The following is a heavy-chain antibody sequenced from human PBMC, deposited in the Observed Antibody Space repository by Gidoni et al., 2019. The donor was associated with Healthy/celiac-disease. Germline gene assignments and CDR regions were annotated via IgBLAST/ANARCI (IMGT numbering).Heavy chain of an antibody. CDR3: ARDRDIVVVPAAIRRFDYYYGMDV. CDR2: IIPIFGTA. J-gene: IGHJ6*02. CDR1: GGTFSSYA. V-gene: IGHV1-69*01. D-gene: IGHD2-2*02. Sequence: QVQLVQSGAEVKKPGSSVKVSCKASGGTFSSYAISWVRQAPGQGLEWMGGIIPIFGTANYAQKFQGRVTITADESTSTAYMELSSLRSEDTAVYYCARDRDIVVVPAAIRRFDYYYGMDVWGQGTTVTVSS.